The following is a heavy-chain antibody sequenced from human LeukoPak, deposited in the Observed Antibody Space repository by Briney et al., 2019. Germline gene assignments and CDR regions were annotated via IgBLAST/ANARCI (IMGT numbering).Heavy chain of an antibody. J-gene: IGHJ4*02. D-gene: IGHD6-13*01. CDR3: ARGRSSSSWYYFDY. CDR2: INTDGSST. Sequence: GGSLRLSCAASGLTLSTNGMHWGRQAPGKVMVLVSHINTDGSSTTYADSVKGRFTTSSDNAKNTLYLQMNSMRAEDTAVYYCARGRSSSSWYYFDYWGQGTLVTVSS. CDR1: GLTLSTNG. V-gene: IGHV3-74*01.